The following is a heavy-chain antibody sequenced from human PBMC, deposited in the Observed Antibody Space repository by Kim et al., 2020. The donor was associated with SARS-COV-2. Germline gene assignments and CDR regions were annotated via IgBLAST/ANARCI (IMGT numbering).Heavy chain of an antibody. V-gene: IGHV3-23*01. CDR3: AKSVNYDYVWGSYRSPFDY. Sequence: GRFTISRDNSKNTLYLQMNSRRAEDTAVYYCAKSVNYDYVWGSYRSPFDYWGQGTLVTVSS. J-gene: IGHJ4*02. D-gene: IGHD3-16*02.